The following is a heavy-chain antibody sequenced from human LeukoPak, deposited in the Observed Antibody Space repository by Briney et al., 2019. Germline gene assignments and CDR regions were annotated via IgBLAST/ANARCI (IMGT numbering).Heavy chain of an antibody. CDR3: ARDDIATYDY. CDR2: LIGSGSSI. J-gene: IGHJ4*02. CDR1: GFIFSRYS. D-gene: IGHD2-15*01. Sequence: GGSLRLSCVASGFIFSRYSMIWVRQAPGKGLEWVSSLIGSGSSIYYADSVKGRFTISRDNARNSLYLEMDSLRAEDTAVYYCARDDIATYDYWGQGTLVTVSS. V-gene: IGHV3-21*01.